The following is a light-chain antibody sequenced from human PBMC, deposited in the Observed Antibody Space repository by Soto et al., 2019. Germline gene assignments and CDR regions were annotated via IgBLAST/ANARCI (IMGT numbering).Light chain of an antibody. J-gene: IGLJ2*01. CDR3: TSYTSGSTLVV. CDR2: EVS. Sequence: QSVLTQPASVSGSPGQSITISCTGTSSDVGGYNYVSWYQQHPGKAPKLMIYEVSNRPSEVSNRFSGSKSGNTATLTISGLQDEEEGNYYCTSYTSGSTLVVFGGGTTLAV. CDR1: SSDVGGYNY. V-gene: IGLV2-14*01.